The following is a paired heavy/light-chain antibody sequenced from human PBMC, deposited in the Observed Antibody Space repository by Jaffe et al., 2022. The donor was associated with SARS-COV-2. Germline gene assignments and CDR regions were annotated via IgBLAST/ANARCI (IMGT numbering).Heavy chain of an antibody. CDR1: GYTFTSYY. CDR2: INPSGGST. D-gene: IGHD3-10*01. V-gene: IGHV1-46*01. CDR3: ARDSGLRGGSGSYGDYYYGMDV. Sequence: QVQLVQSGAEVKKPGASVKVSCKASGYTFTSYYMHWVRQAPGQGLEWMGIINPSGGSTSYAQKFQGRVTMTRDTSTSTVYMELSSLRSEDTAVYYCARDSGLRGGSGSYGDYYYGMDVWGQGTTVTVSS. J-gene: IGHJ6*02.
Light chain of an antibody. CDR3: QQYNNWPSLT. Sequence: EIVMTQSPATLSVSPGERATLSCRASQSVSSNLAWYQQKPGQAPRLLIYGASTRATGIPARFSGSGSGTEFTLTISSLQSEDFAVYYCQQYNNWPSLTFGGGTKVEIK. CDR2: GAS. V-gene: IGKV3-15*01. J-gene: IGKJ4*01. CDR1: QSVSSN.